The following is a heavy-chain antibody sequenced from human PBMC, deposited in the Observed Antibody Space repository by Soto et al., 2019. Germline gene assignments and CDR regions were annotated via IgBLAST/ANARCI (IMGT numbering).Heavy chain of an antibody. D-gene: IGHD6-13*01. V-gene: IGHV1-69*13. Sequence: SVKVSCKASGGTFSSYAISWVRQAPGQGLEWMGGIIPIFGTANYAQKFQGRVTITADESTSTAYMELSSLRSEDTAVYYCARTRVVAAAGWYYYYGMDVWGQGTTVTVSS. CDR2: IIPIFGTA. CDR3: ARTRVVAAAGWYYYYGMDV. J-gene: IGHJ6*02. CDR1: GGTFSSYA.